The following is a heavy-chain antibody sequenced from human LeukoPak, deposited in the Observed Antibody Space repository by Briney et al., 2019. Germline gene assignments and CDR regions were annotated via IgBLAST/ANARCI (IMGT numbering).Heavy chain of an antibody. CDR3: ARDLSYGSGSYYGY. J-gene: IGHJ4*02. D-gene: IGHD3-10*01. V-gene: IGHV1-2*02. Sequence: PTASVKVSCKASGYTFTGYYMHWVRKAPGQGLEWMGWINPNSGGTNYAQKFQGRVTMTRDTSISTAYMELSRLRSDDTAVYYCARDLSYGSGSYYGYWGQGTLVTVSS. CDR1: GYTFTGYY. CDR2: INPNSGGT.